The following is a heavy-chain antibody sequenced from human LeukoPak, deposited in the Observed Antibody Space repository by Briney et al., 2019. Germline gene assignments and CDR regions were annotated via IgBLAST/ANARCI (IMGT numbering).Heavy chain of an antibody. J-gene: IGHJ4*02. CDR3: ARGASYRRFRFGGVIALFDY. V-gene: IGHV4-34*01. D-gene: IGHD3-16*02. CDR1: GGSFSGYY. CDR2: INHSGST. Sequence: SETLSLTCAVYGGSFSGYYWSWIRQPPGKGLEWIGEINHSGSTNYNPSLKSRVTISVDTSKNQFSLKLSSVTAADTAVYYCARGASYRRFRFGGVIALFDYWGQGTLVTVSS.